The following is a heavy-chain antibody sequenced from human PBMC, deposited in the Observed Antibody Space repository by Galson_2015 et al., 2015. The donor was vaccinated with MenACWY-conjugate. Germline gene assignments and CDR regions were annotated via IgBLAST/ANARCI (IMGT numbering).Heavy chain of an antibody. CDR1: EFSFNYYD. J-gene: IGHJ4*02. Sequence: SMRLCGAASEFSFNYYDMNWVRQAPGQGLEWDSSSSGSSMNINYADSERGRIIISRDQPTDSLFLQVNSLRAEDTDVYYCARVALTTSPHLEYYFDYWGQGALVTVSS. CDR3: ARVALTTSPHLEYYFDY. D-gene: IGHD2-15*01. V-gene: IGHV3-21*06. CDR2: SSGSSMNI.